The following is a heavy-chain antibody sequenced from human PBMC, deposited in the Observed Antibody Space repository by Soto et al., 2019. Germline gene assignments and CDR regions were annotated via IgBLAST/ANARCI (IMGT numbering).Heavy chain of an antibody. D-gene: IGHD6-13*01. V-gene: IGHV3-53*01. CDR3: ARLTPYSSSWYGASNWFDP. J-gene: IGHJ5*02. Sequence: GGSLRLSCAASGFTVSSNYMSWVRQAPGKGLEWVSVIYSGGSTYYADSVKGRFTISRDNSKNTLYLQMNSLRAEDTAVYYCARLTPYSSSWYGASNWFDPWGQGTLVTVSS. CDR1: GFTVSSNY. CDR2: IYSGGST.